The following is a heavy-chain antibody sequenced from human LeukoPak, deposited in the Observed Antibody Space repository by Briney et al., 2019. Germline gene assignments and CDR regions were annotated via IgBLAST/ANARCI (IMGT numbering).Heavy chain of an antibody. D-gene: IGHD3-10*01. Sequence: SETLSLTCAVYGGSFSGYYWSWIRQPPGKGLEWIGEINHVGSTNYNPSLKSRVTISVDTSKNQFSLKLSSVTAADTAVYYCARLGLRYYGSGSYYLRARNLERNDYWGQGTLVTVSS. J-gene: IGHJ4*02. CDR1: GGSFSGYY. CDR3: ARLGLRYYGSGSYYLRARNLERNDY. CDR2: INHVGST. V-gene: IGHV4-34*01.